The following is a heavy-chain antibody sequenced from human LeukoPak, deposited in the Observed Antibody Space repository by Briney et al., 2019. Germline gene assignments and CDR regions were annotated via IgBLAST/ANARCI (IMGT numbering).Heavy chain of an antibody. Sequence: GGSLRLSCAASGFTVSSNYMSWVRQASGKGLEWVSVIYSGGSTYYADSVKGRFTISRDNSKNTLYLQMNSLRAEDTAVYYCARDRKYDFWSGPQPYGMDVWGQGTTVTVSS. CDR3: ARDRKYDFWSGPQPYGMDV. J-gene: IGHJ6*02. CDR2: IYSGGST. CDR1: GFTVSSNY. D-gene: IGHD3-3*01. V-gene: IGHV3-53*01.